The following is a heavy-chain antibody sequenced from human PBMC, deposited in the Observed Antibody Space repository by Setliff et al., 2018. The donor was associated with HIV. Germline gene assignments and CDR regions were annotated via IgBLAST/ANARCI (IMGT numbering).Heavy chain of an antibody. J-gene: IGHJ4*02. V-gene: IGHV3-30*02. CDR1: GFTFSNYG. CDR2: IPYDGSNK. Sequence: GGSLRLSCAASGFTFSNYGIHWVRQAPGKGLEWVAFIPYDGSNKYYADSVKGRFTISRDNSKNTLYLQMNSLRAEDTAVYYCAKEASHYYDSSGYPEGPNFDYWGQGTLVTVSS. CDR3: AKEASHYYDSSGYPEGPNFDY. D-gene: IGHD3-22*01.